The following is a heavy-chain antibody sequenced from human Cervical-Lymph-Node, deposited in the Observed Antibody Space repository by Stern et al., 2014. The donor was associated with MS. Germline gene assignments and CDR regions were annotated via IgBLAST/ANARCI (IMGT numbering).Heavy chain of an antibody. D-gene: IGHD4-11*01. J-gene: IGHJ5*02. CDR1: GGSISSYY. V-gene: IGHV4-59*01. CDR3: ARGVTQVLDP. CDR2: IYYSGST. Sequence: QVQLGQSGPGLVKPSETLSLTCPGSGGSISSYYWSWIRPPPGKGLEWIGYIYYSGSTNYNPSLKRRVTISVDTANDQILLQLSPVTAADTAVYYCARGVTQVLDPWGQGTLVTVSS.